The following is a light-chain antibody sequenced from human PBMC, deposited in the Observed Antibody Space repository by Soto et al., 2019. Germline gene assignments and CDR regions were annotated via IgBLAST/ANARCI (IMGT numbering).Light chain of an antibody. V-gene: IGKV3D-20*01. CDR2: DAF. Sequence: EIVLTQSPATLSLSPGERATLSCGASQSVSTHYLAWYQQKPGLAPRLLIYDAFRRATGIPDRVSGSGSGTDCTLTSSRLEPEDFAVYYCQQYHSPPVTIGGGTKVEIK. CDR1: QSVSTHY. CDR3: QQYHSPPVT. J-gene: IGKJ4*01.